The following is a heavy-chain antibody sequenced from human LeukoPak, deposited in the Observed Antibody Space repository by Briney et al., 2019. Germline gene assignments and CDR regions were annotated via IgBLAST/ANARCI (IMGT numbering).Heavy chain of an antibody. CDR3: ARLLGATSY. J-gene: IGHJ4*02. CDR1: GGSFSGYY. Sequence: SETLSLTCAVYGGSFSGYYWSWIRQPPGKGLEWIGEINHSGSTNYNPSLKSRVTISVDTSQNQFSLKLSSVTAADTAVYYCARLLGATSYWSQGTLVTVSS. D-gene: IGHD1-26*01. V-gene: IGHV4-34*01. CDR2: INHSGST.